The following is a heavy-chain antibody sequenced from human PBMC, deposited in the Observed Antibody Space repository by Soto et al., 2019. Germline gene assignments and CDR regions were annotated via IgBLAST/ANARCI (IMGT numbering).Heavy chain of an antibody. CDR1: GYTLIGYY. CDR2: INHDHGDT. V-gene: IGHV1-2*02. J-gene: IGHJ4*01. CDR3: ARKLGYYNSEGFSLGY. D-gene: IGHD3-22*01. Sequence: VASVKVSCRASGYTLIGYYIHWVRQAPGQRREWMGWINHDHGDTKYAQKFQGRVTMTRDTANTKVFMELRGLTSDDTAVYFCARKLGYYNSEGFSLGYWGQGTPVTVSS.